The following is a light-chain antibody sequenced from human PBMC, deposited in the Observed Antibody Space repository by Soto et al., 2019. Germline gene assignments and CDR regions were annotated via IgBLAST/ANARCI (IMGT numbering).Light chain of an antibody. Sequence: QAVLTQPPSASGSLGQSVTISCTGTSGDVGHYNYVSWYQQQPGKAPKLMIYEVTKRPSGVPDRFSGSKSGNTASLTVSGLQAEDEADYYCSSYVDSFSVIFGGATKLTVL. CDR1: SGDVGHYNY. V-gene: IGLV2-8*01. CDR2: EVT. CDR3: SSYVDSFSVI. J-gene: IGLJ2*01.